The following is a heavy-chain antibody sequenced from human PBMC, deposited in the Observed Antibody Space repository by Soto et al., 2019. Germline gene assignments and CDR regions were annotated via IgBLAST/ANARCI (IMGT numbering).Heavy chain of an antibody. CDR3: ARGLAAAGTWWFDP. J-gene: IGHJ5*02. CDR1: GFTFSSYS. V-gene: IGHV3-48*01. D-gene: IGHD6-13*01. Sequence: GGSLRLSCAASGFTFSSYSMNWVRQAPGKGLEWVSYISSSSSTIYYADSVEGRFTISRDNAKNSLYLQMNSLRAEDTAVYYCARGLAAAGTWWFDPWGQGTLVTVSS. CDR2: ISSSSSTI.